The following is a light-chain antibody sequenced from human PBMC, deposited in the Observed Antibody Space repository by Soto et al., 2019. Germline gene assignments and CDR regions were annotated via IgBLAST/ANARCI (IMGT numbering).Light chain of an antibody. CDR3: QQYNNWLRT. J-gene: IGKJ1*01. Sequence: EIVMTQSPATLSVSPGERATLSCRASQSVSSNLAWYQQKPGQAPRLLIYGASTRATGIPARFSGSGFGTEFTLTISSLQFEDFAVYYCQQYNNWLRTFGQGTKV. CDR1: QSVSSN. V-gene: IGKV3-15*01. CDR2: GAS.